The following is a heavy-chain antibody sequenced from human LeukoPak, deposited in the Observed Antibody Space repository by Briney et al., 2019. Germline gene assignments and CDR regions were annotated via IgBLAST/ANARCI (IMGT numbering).Heavy chain of an antibody. CDR2: INRDGTIS. J-gene: IGHJ4*02. V-gene: IGHV3-74*01. CDR1: GFSFHDYW. CDR3: ARDYHDSNGYYSNAFDH. D-gene: IGHD3-22*01. Sequence: GGSLRLSCVASGFSFHDYWMHWVSHAPGKGLEWVSHINRDGTISRYADSVKGRFTISRDNAKNTLFLQMNSLTVGDTAVYYCARDYHDSNGYYSNAFDHWGQGSLLAVSS.